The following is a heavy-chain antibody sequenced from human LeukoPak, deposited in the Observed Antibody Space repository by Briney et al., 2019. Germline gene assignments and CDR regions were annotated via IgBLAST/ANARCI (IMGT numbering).Heavy chain of an antibody. Sequence: SGGSLRLSCAASGFTFSSYSMNWVRQAPGKGLEWVSSISSSYIYYADSVKGRFTISRDNAKNSLYLQMNSLRAEDTAVYYCATKGSYGWGQGTLVTVSS. CDR3: ATKGSYG. V-gene: IGHV3-21*01. CDR2: ISSSYI. CDR1: GFTFSSYS. J-gene: IGHJ4*02. D-gene: IGHD1-26*01.